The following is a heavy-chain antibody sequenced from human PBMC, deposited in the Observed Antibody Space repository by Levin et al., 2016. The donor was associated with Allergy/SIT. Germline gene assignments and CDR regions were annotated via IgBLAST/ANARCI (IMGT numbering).Heavy chain of an antibody. CDR3: ARDYSNYEPPDYYYYGMDV. CDR2: IIPILGIA. Sequence: SVKVSCKASGGTFSSYTISWVRQAPGQGLEWMGRIIPILGIANYAQKFQGRVTITADKSTSTAYMELSSLRSEDTAVYYCARDYSNYEPPDYYYYGMDVWGQGTTVTVSS. V-gene: IGHV1-69*02. J-gene: IGHJ6*02. D-gene: IGHD4-11*01. CDR1: GGTFSSYT.